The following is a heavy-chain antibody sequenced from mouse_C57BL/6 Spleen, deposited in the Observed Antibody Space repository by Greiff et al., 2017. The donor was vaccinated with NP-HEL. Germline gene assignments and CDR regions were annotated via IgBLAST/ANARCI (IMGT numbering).Heavy chain of an antibody. J-gene: IGHJ4*01. V-gene: IGHV1-52*01. CDR1: GYTFTSYW. CDR3: AREIYYYGSSYGGAMDY. Sequence: QVQLQQPGAELVRPGSSVKLSCKASGYTFTSYWMHWVKQRPIQGLEWIGNIDPSDSGTHYNQKFKDKATLTVDKSSSTDYMQLSSLTSEDSAVYYCAREIYYYGSSYGGAMDYWGQGTSVTVSS. D-gene: IGHD1-1*01. CDR2: IDPSDSGT.